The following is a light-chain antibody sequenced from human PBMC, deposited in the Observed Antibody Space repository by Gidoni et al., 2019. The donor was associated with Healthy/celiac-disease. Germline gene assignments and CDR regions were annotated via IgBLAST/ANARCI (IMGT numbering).Light chain of an antibody. Sequence: DFQLTQSLSSLSASVGDRITITCRASQSISSYLNWYQQKQGKAPKLLIYAASSLQSGVPSRFSGSGSGTDFTLTISSLQPEDFATYYCQQSYSTPLFTFGPGTKVDIK. V-gene: IGKV1-39*01. CDR2: AAS. CDR3: QQSYSTPLFT. J-gene: IGKJ3*01. CDR1: QSISSY.